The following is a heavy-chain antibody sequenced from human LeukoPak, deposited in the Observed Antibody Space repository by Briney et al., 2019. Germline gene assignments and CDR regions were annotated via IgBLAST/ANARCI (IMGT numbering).Heavy chain of an antibody. J-gene: IGHJ4*02. CDR2: IYSDGST. CDR1: GFTVSNNY. Sequence: GGSLRLSCAASGFTVSNNYMNWVRQAPGKGLEWVSVIYSDGSTYYADSVKGRFTISRDNAKNSLYLQMNSLRAEDTAVYYCAREGYSPYWGQGTLVTVPS. CDR3: AREGYSPY. V-gene: IGHV3-66*01. D-gene: IGHD6-13*01.